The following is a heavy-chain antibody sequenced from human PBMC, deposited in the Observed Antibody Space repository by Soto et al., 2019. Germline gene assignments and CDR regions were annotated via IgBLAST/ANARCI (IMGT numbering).Heavy chain of an antibody. CDR2: IIPICGTA. D-gene: IGHD6-19*01. J-gene: IGHJ4*02. CDR1: GGTFSSYA. CDR3: ARGDDMGYSSGWYYFDY. Sequence: QVQLVQSGAEVKKPGSSVKVSCKASGGTFSSYAISWVRQAPGQGLEWMGGIIPICGTANYAQKFQGRVTITADESTSTDYMELSSLRSEDTAVYYCARGDDMGYSSGWYYFDYWGQGTLVTVSS. V-gene: IGHV1-69*01.